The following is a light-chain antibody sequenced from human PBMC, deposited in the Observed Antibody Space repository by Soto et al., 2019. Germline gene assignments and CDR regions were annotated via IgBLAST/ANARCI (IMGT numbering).Light chain of an antibody. J-gene: IGKJ4*01. CDR2: AAS. Sequence: SCCSPSTGDRATITCGASQGISSYLAWYQQKPGKAPKLLIYAASNLQSGVPSRFSGSGSGTEFTLTISSLQSEDFAVYYCQHYNNWLGTFGGGTKVDI. CDR1: QGISSY. CDR3: QHYNNWLGT. V-gene: IGKV1-8*01.